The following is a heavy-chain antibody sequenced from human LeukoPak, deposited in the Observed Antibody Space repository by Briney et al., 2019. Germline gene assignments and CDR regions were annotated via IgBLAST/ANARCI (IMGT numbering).Heavy chain of an antibody. CDR2: IRYDGSNK. J-gene: IGHJ4*02. CDR1: GFTFSSYG. V-gene: IGHV3-30*02. CDR3: AKSAGARWGYVDY. Sequence: PGGSLRLSCAASGFTFSSYGMHWVRQAPGKGLGWVAFIRYDGSNKYYADSVKGRFTISRDNSKNTLYLQMNSLRAEDTAEYYCAKSAGARWGYVDYWGQGTLVTVSS. D-gene: IGHD3-16*01.